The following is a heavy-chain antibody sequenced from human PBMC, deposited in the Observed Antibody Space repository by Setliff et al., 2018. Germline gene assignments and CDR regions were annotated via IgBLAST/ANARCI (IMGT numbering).Heavy chain of an antibody. Sequence: GASVKVSCKTSGYTFTNYGINWVRQAPGQGLEWMGWTSAYAQKFQGRVTMTTDTPTSTAYTELRSLRSDDTAVYFCARGPPDFVVVPAAAKFDYWGQGTLVTVSS. V-gene: IGHV1-18*01. J-gene: IGHJ4*02. D-gene: IGHD2-2*01. CDR1: GYTFTNYG. CDR2: TSA. CDR3: ARGPPDFVVVPAAAKFDY.